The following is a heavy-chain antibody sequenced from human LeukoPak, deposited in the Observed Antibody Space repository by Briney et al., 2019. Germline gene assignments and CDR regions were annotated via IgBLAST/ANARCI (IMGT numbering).Heavy chain of an antibody. J-gene: IGHJ4*02. CDR3: AKDRIEDGYNDY. V-gene: IGHV3-23*01. Sequence: PGGSLRLSCATSGFTFTNYAMSWVRQAPGKGLEWVSAIGASGGNTYYADSVKGRFTISRDNSKNMLYLQMNSLRAEDTAVYYCAKDRIEDGYNDYWGQGILVTVSS. CDR1: GFTFTNYA. D-gene: IGHD5-24*01. CDR2: IGASGGNT.